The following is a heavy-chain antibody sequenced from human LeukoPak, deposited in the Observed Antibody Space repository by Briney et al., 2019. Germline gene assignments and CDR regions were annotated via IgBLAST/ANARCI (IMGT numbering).Heavy chain of an antibody. CDR2: INPGGST. CDR3: ARAYYYGSGSYGLDY. Sequence: SETLSLTCAVYGGSFSDYNWNWIRQPPGKGLEWIGEINPGGSTNYNPSLKSRVTISVDTTKSQFSLMLSSVTAADTAVYYCARAYYYGSGSYGLDYWGQGTLVTVSS. CDR1: GGSFSDYN. J-gene: IGHJ4*02. D-gene: IGHD3-10*01. V-gene: IGHV4-34*01.